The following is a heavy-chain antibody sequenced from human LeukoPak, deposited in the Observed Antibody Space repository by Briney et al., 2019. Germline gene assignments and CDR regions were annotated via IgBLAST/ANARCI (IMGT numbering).Heavy chain of an antibody. J-gene: IGHJ4*02. V-gene: IGHV1-18*01. D-gene: IGHD6-13*01. CDR3: ARCIAAAVTDYLDY. CDR1: GYTFTNYG. CDR2: ISSYNSDT. Sequence: GASVKVSCKASGYTFTNYGISWVRQAPGQGLEWMGWISSYNSDTNYAQNLQGRATMTTDTSMSTAYMELRSLRSDDTAVYYCARCIAAAVTDYLDYWGQGTLVTVSS.